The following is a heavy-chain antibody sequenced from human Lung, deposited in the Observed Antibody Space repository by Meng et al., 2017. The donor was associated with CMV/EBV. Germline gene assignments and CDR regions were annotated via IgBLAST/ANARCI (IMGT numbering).Heavy chain of an antibody. J-gene: IGHJ4*02. V-gene: IGHV5-51*01. CDR1: GYSFATYW. CDR2: IYCGDSKT. Sequence: GEXXKISCKSSGYSFATYWIGWVRQMPGKDLEWMGMIYCGDSKTIYSPFFQGQVTISADKSISTAYLQWSSLQASDTAMYYCARHYDSSWFGYLGQGTLVTVSS. D-gene: IGHD6-13*01. CDR3: ARHYDSSWFGY.